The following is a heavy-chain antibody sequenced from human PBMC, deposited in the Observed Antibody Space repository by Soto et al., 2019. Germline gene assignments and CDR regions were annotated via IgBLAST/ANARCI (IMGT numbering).Heavy chain of an antibody. Sequence: KTSETLSLTCTVSGGSISSYYWSWIRQPPGKGLEWIGYIYYSGSTNYNPSLKSRVTISVDTSKNQFSLKLSSVTAADTAVYYCARDRLWLVPESYYYGMDVWGQGTTVTVSS. V-gene: IGHV4-59*01. CDR2: IYYSGST. D-gene: IGHD6-6*01. CDR1: GGSISSYY. J-gene: IGHJ6*02. CDR3: ARDRLWLVPESYYYGMDV.